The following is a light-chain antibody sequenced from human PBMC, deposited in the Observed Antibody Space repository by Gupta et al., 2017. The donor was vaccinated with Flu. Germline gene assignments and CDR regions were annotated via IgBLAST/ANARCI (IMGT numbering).Light chain of an antibody. CDR2: AAT. V-gene: IGKV1-12*01. Sequence: IQMTQSPSSVSASIGDTVTITCRASRGVSNWVAWYQQKPGEAPNLLIYAATTLQRGVPSRFSGSGFGTEFTLTISSLQPEDCATYYCQQANSFPRTFGPGTKVEIK. CDR1: RGVSNW. J-gene: IGKJ1*01. CDR3: QQANSFPRT.